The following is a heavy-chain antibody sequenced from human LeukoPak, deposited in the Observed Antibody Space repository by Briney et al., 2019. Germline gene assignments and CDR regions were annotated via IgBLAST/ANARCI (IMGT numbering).Heavy chain of an antibody. V-gene: IGHV4-30-4*08. CDR2: IYYSGST. J-gene: IGHJ3*02. D-gene: IGHD3-16*01. CDR1: GGSISSGGYY. CDR3: ARAYADDNAFDI. Sequence: SETLSLTCTVSGGSISSGGYYWSWIRQHPGKGLEWIGYIYYSGSTYYNPSLKSRVTISVDTSKNQFSLKLSSVTAADTAVYYCARAYADDNAFDIWGQGTMVTVSS.